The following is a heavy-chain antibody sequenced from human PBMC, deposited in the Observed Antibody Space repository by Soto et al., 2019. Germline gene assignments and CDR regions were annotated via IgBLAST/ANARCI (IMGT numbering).Heavy chain of an antibody. Sequence: GGTLRLSCAASGFTFSSHWRNSVRQVPGKGLVWVSRISGDGITTSHADSVKGRFTISRDNAKNTLYLQMNSLRVEDTAVYYCARAVPNCSSSSCYFDFWGQGILVTVSS. CDR1: GFTFSSHW. J-gene: IGHJ4*02. CDR2: ISGDGITT. V-gene: IGHV3-74*01. D-gene: IGHD2-2*01. CDR3: ARAVPNCSSSSCYFDF.